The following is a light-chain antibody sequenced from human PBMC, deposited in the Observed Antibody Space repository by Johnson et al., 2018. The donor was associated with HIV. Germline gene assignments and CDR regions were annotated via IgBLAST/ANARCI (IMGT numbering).Light chain of an antibody. CDR3: GTWENSGRPGGV. CDR2: ENT. CDR1: SSNIGNNY. Sequence: QSILTQPPSVSAAPGQKVTLSCSGCSSNIGNNYVSWYQQLPGTAPKLLIYENTKRPSGIPDRFSGSTSGTSATLGITGRQTGDEADYYCGTWENSGRPGGVYGTGTKVIVL. V-gene: IGLV1-51*02. J-gene: IGLJ1*01.